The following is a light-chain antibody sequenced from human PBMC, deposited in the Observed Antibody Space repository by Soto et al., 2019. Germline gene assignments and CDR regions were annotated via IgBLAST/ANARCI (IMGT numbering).Light chain of an antibody. Sequence: EIVMTQSPATLSASPGEAATLSCRASQTISNIYVAWYQQKPGQSPRLLIYGASNSATGAPARFSGSGSGTEFILTISSLQSEDFAVYYCVQYKSWPLHFGGGTKVEI. J-gene: IGKJ4*01. CDR1: QTISNI. CDR3: VQYKSWPLH. CDR2: GAS. V-gene: IGKV3D-15*01.